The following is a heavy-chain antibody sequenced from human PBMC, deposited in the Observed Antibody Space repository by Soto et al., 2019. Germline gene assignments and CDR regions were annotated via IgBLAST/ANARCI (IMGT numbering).Heavy chain of an antibody. CDR1: GYTFINYY. D-gene: IGHD6-19*01. V-gene: IGHV1-46*01. Sequence: QVQLVQSGAEVKKPGASVKVSCKASGYTFINYYMHWVRQAPGQGLEWMGIINPNGGSTTYAQKFQGRVTLTRDTSTNTVNMERSSLRSEDTAVYYCAREKWLVRRNDPFDIWGQGTMGTVSS. J-gene: IGHJ3*02. CDR3: AREKWLVRRNDPFDI. CDR2: INPNGGST.